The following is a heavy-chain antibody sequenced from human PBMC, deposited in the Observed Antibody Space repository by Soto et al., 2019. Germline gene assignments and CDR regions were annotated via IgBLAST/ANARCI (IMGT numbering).Heavy chain of an antibody. V-gene: IGHV3-11*05. CDR3: VRDPSRRAPPDY. J-gene: IGHJ4*02. Sequence: QVQLVESGGDLVKPGGSLRLSCAASGFAFGDYYMAWIRQAPGKGLEWISYISSTSAYTDYADSVKGRFTISRDNAENSLYLQMDRLREEDTAVYYCVRDPSRRAPPDYWGQGTLVTVSS. CDR2: ISSTSAYT. CDR1: GFAFGDYY.